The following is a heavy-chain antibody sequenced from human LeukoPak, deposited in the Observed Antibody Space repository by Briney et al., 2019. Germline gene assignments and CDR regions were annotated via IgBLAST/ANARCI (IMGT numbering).Heavy chain of an antibody. J-gene: IGHJ4*02. CDR3: ARDSAAAGTYSDY. CDR1: GGSFSGYY. D-gene: IGHD6-13*01. Sequence: PSETLSLTCAVYGGSFSGYYWSWIRQPPGKGLEWIGEINHSGSTNYNPSLKSRVTISVDTSKNQFSLKLSSVTAADTAVYYCARDSAAAGTYSDYWGQGTLVTVSS. V-gene: IGHV4-34*01. CDR2: INHSGST.